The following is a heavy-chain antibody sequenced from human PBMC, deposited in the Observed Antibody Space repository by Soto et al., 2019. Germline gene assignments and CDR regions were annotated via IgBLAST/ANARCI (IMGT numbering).Heavy chain of an antibody. CDR2: IFYSGTT. CDR3: SSISTYNSFDC. D-gene: IGHD1-1*01. CDR1: GGSVSSHY. J-gene: IGHJ4*02. Sequence: SETLSLTCTVSGGSVSSHYWTWIRQSPGKGLEWIGFIFYSGTTSYNPSLKSRVTISVDRSKQHFSLGLTSVPAADTAVYYCSSISTYNSFDCWGPGTLVTVS. V-gene: IGHV4-59*02.